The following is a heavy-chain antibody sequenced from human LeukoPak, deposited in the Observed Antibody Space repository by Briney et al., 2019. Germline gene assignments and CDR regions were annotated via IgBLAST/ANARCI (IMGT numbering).Heavy chain of an antibody. V-gene: IGHV3-23*01. CDR3: AKVGGVTMVRGTGY. D-gene: IGHD3-10*01. CDR1: GFTFSSYA. CDR2: ISGSGGST. J-gene: IGHJ4*02. Sequence: GGSLRLSCAASGFTFSSYAMSWVRQAPGKGLEWVSAISGSGGSTYYADSVKGRFTISRDNSKNTLYLQMNSLRAEDTAVYYCAKVGGVTMVRGTGYWGQGTLVTVSS.